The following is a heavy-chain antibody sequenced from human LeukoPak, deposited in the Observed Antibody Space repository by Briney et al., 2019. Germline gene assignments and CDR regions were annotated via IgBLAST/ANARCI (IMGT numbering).Heavy chain of an antibody. Sequence: PSETLSLTCTASGGSISSYYWSWIRQPAGKGLEWIGRIYTSGSTNYNPSLKSRVTMSVDTSKNQFSLKLSSVTAADTAVYYCARGDSSGLEYYFDYWGQGTLVTVSS. D-gene: IGHD3-22*01. CDR3: ARGDSSGLEYYFDY. CDR2: IYTSGST. V-gene: IGHV4-4*07. CDR1: GGSISSYY. J-gene: IGHJ4*02.